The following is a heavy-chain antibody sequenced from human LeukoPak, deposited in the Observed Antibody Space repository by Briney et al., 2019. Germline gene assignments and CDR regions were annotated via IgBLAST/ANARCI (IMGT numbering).Heavy chain of an antibody. V-gene: IGHV4-61*02. Sequence: SETLSLTCTVSGGSISSGSYYWSWIRQPAWKGLEWIGRIYTSGSTNYNPSLKSRVTISVDTSKNQFSLQLNSVTPEDTAVFYCARQTDGWDWGQGTVVTVSS. CDR2: IYTSGST. CDR3: ARQTDGWD. CDR1: GGSISSGSYY. J-gene: IGHJ4*02. D-gene: IGHD2-2*03.